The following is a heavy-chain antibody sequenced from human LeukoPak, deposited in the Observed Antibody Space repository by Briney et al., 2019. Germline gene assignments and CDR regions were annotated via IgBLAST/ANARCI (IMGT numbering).Heavy chain of an antibody. V-gene: IGHV4-4*07. J-gene: IGHJ2*01. CDR1: GYSISSYY. CDR3: AIKLLTWDTAMVSGWYFDL. D-gene: IGHD5-18*01. CDR2: IYTSGST. Sequence: KPSETLSLTCAVSGYSISSYYWSWIRQPAGKGLEGIGRIYTSGSTNYNPSLKSRVTMSVDTSKNQFSLKLSSVTAADSAVYYCAIKLLTWDTAMVSGWYFDLWGRGTLVTVSS.